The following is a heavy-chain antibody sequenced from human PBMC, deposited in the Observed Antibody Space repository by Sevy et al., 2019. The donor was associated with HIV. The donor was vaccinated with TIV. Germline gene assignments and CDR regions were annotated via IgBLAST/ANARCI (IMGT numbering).Heavy chain of an antibody. CDR2: ISYDGTYK. D-gene: IGHD2-8*01. J-gene: IGHJ4*02. CDR3: ARVAVSYCTNDCYHRFDY. V-gene: IGHV3-30-3*01. Sequence: GGSLRLSCAVSGFSFSHYAFHWVRQAPGKGLEWVSLISYDGTYKYYADSVKGRFTISRDNSKNTLYLQMNSPRGNDTAVYYCARVAVSYCTNDCYHRFDYWGPGALVTVSS. CDR1: GFSFSHYA.